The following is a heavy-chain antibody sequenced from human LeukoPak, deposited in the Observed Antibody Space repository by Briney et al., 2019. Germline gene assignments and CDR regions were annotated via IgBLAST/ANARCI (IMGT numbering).Heavy chain of an antibody. V-gene: IGHV3-66*01. Sequence: GGSLRLSCAASGFTVTSNYMNWVRQAPGEGLEWVSVIYTGGSTYYADSVKGRFIISRDNSKNTLYLQMNSLRAEDTAVYYCARGGYDDGGNYFDFWGQGTLVTVSS. CDR3: ARGGYDDGGNYFDF. D-gene: IGHD5-12*01. J-gene: IGHJ4*02. CDR1: GFTVTSNY. CDR2: IYTGGST.